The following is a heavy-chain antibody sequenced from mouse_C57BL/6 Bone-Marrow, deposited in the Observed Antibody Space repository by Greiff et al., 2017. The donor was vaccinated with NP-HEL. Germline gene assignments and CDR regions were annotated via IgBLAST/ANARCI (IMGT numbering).Heavy chain of an antibody. CDR2: IDPATGNT. CDR3: SRGLLGRYFDY. CDR1: GFNIKNTY. D-gene: IGHD4-1*01. V-gene: IGHV14-3*01. Sequence: EVQRVESVAELVRPGASVKLSCTASGFNIKNTYMHWVKQWPEQGLEWIGRIDPATGNTKYAPKLPGMANITADTSSNTAYLQLISLTSEDTAIYYCSRGLLGRYFDYWGQGTTLTVSS. J-gene: IGHJ2*01.